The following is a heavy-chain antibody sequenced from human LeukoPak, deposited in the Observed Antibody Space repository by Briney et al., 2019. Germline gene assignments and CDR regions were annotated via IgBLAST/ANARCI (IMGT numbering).Heavy chain of an antibody. CDR3: ARGYGDNSGAFDI. V-gene: IGHV4-30-2*01. CDR1: GGSIMVAAYS. D-gene: IGHD4-23*01. Sequence: SETLSLTCTVSGGSIMVAAYSWSWIRQPPGKGLERIGYIYYSGRTYYNPSLKSRVTISLDRSKNQFSLKLSSVTAADTAVYFCARGYGDNSGAFDIWGQGTLVTVSS. CDR2: IYYSGRT. J-gene: IGHJ3*02.